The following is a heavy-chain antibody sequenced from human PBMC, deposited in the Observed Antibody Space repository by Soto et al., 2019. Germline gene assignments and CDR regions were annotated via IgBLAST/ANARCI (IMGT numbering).Heavy chain of an antibody. Sequence: GGSLSLSCAASAFPFSTDYMHWVRQARGKGLVWVARINGDGSTTTYADSVKGRFTISRDNAKNTLYLQMNSLRAEDTAVYYCARAASGPNWFDPWGQRT. V-gene: IGHV3-74*01. J-gene: IGHJ5*02. CDR2: INGDGSTT. CDR3: ARAASGPNWFDP. CDR1: AFPFSTDY. D-gene: IGHD6-25*01.